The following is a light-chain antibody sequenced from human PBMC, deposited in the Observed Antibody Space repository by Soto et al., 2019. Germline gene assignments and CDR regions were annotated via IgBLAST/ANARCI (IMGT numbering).Light chain of an antibody. CDR1: SGDVGSYNL. CDR2: EGS. J-gene: IGLJ1*01. CDR3: CSYARSSTYV. V-gene: IGLV2-23*01. Sequence: QSALTQPASVSGSPGQSITLSCTGTSGDVGSYNLVSWYQHHPGKAPKLMIYEGSKRPSGVSNRFSGSKSVSTASLTISGLQAEDEADYYCCSYARSSTYVFGTGTKVTVL.